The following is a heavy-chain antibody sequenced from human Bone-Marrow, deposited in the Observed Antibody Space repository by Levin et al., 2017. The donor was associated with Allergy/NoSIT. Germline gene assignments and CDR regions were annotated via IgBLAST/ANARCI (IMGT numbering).Heavy chain of an antibody. D-gene: IGHD3-9*01. Sequence: AGGSLRLSCAASGFTFSSYAMHWVRQAPGKGLEWVAVISYDGSNKYYADSVKGRFTISRDNSKNTLYLQMNSLRAEDTAVYYCARDLDFGGYFDGGALDYWGQGTLVTVSS. CDR2: ISYDGSNK. J-gene: IGHJ4*02. V-gene: IGHV3-30-3*01. CDR3: ARDLDFGGYFDGGALDY. CDR1: GFTFSSYA.